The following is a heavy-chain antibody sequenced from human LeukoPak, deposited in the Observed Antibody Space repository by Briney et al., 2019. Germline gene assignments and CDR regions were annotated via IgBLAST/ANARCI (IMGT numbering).Heavy chain of an antibody. V-gene: IGHV4-34*01. J-gene: IGHJ6*02. CDR1: GXSFSGYY. D-gene: IGHD3-10*01. CDR2: INHSGST. Sequence: PSETLSLTCAVYGXSFSGYYGSWIRQPPGKGLEWIGEINHSGSTNYNPSLKSRVTISVDTSKNQFSLKLSSVTAADTAVYYCARGRITMVLYYGMDVWGQGTTVTVSS. CDR3: ARGRITMVLYYGMDV.